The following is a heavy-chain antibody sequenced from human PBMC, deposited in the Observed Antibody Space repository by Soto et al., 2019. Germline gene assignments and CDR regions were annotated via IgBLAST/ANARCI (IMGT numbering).Heavy chain of an antibody. D-gene: IGHD2-15*01. CDR3: ARDENIVVEVAATLPRRYYYGMDV. V-gene: IGHV1-8*01. CDR1: GYTFTSYD. CDR2: MNPNSGNT. Sequence: ASVKVSCKASGYTFTSYDINWVRQATGQGLEWMGWMNPNSGNTGYAQKFQGRVTMTRNTSISTAYMELSSLRSEDTAVYYCARDENIVVEVAATLPRRYYYGMDVWGQGTTVTVSS. J-gene: IGHJ6*02.